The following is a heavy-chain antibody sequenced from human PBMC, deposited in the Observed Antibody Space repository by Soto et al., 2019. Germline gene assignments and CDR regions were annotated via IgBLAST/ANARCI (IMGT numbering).Heavy chain of an antibody. V-gene: IGHV2-26*01. CDR2: IFSNDEK. D-gene: IGHD4-17*01. J-gene: IGHJ4*02. CDR1: GFSLSNARMG. CDR3: ARIGDFVRYFCH. Sequence: QVTLKESGPVLVKPTETLTLTCTVSGFSLSNARMGVSWIRQPPGKALEWLAHIFSNDEKSYSTSLKSRLTIPKDTSKRPGVLNITNMDPGDTAKYYCARIGDFVRYFCHWGQGTLVTVSS.